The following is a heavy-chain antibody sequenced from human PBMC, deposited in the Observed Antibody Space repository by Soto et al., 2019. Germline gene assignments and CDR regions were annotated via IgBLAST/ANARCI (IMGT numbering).Heavy chain of an antibody. D-gene: IGHD6-6*01. V-gene: IGHV4-59*08. Sequence: SETLSLTCTVSGGSISSYYWSWIRQPPGKGLEWIGYIYYSGSTNYNPSLKSRVTISVDTSKDQFSLKLSSVTAADTAVYYCARGPDLIASRPSGYFQQWGQGTLVTVSS. J-gene: IGHJ1*01. CDR2: IYYSGST. CDR1: GGSISSYY. CDR3: ARGPDLIASRPSGYFQQ.